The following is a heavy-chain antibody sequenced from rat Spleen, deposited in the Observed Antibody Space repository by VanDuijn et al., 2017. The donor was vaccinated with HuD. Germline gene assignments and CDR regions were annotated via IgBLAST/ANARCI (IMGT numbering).Heavy chain of an antibody. D-gene: IGHD3-1*01. V-gene: IGHV5-31*01. CDR1: GFTFNNYW. CDR2: ISHNDGST. CDR3: ARHPSMYWYFDF. Sequence: EVQLVESGGGLVQPGRSLKLSCVASGFTFNNYWMTWIRQAPGKGLEWVATISHNDGSTYYPDSVKGRFTISRDTAQNTQYLQMDSLRSEDTATYYCARHPSMYWYFDFWGPGTMVTVSS. J-gene: IGHJ1*01.